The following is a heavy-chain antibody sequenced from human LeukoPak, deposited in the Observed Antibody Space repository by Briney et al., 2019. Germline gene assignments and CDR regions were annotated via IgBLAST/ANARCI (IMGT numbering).Heavy chain of an antibody. J-gene: IGHJ4*02. V-gene: IGHV3-23*01. D-gene: IGHD2-15*01. CDR3: ARSLGRYCSGGPCYYFDY. Sequence: GGSLRLSCAASGFTFSSYAMSWVRQAPGKGLEWVSAISNSGGSTYYADSVKGRFTISRDNSKNTLYLQMNSLGAEDTAVYYCARSLGRYCSGGPCYYFDYWGQGTLVTVSS. CDR2: ISNSGGST. CDR1: GFTFSSYA.